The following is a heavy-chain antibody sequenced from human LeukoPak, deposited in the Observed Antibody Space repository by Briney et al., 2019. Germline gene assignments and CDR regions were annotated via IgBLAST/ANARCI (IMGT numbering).Heavy chain of an antibody. Sequence: PGGSLRLSCAASGFSFDVHAMTWVRQAPGKGPEWVATIGGPAETFYADSVKGRFTISRDNAKNSLYLQMNSLRAEDTAVYYCARARYSSSSFTWGQGTLVTVSS. V-gene: IGHV3-69-1*01. J-gene: IGHJ4*02. CDR2: IGGPAET. D-gene: IGHD6-6*01. CDR1: GFSFDVHA. CDR3: ARARYSSSSFT.